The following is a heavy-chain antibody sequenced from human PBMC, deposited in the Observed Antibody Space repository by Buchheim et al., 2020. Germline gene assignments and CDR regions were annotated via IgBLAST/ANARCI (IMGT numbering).Heavy chain of an antibody. CDR1: GESFSGYY. CDR3: ASTSTKYYYGSGRGRNWFDP. V-gene: IGHV4-34*01. D-gene: IGHD3-10*01. Sequence: QVQLQQWGAGLLKPSETLSLTCAVYGESFSGYYWSWIRQPPGKGLEWIGEINHSGSTNYNPSLKRRVTISVDTSKNQFSLKLSSVTAAETAVYYCASTSTKYYYGSGRGRNWFDPWGQGTL. CDR2: INHSGST. J-gene: IGHJ5*02.